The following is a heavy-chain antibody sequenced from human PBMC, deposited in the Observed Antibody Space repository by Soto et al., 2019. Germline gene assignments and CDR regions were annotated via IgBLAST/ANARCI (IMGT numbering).Heavy chain of an antibody. CDR1: GGSISSYY. CDR3: ARSYRRYCSGGSCYSYYYYYMDV. CDR2: IYYSGST. D-gene: IGHD2-15*01. J-gene: IGHJ6*03. Sequence: QVQLQESGPGLVKPSETLSLTCTVSGGSISSYYWSWIRQPPGKGLEWIGYIYYSGSTNYNPSLTRRVTVSVATSKTRFSLKLSSVAAADTAVYYCARSYRRYCSGGSCYSYYYYYMDVWGKGTTVTVSS. V-gene: IGHV4-59*01.